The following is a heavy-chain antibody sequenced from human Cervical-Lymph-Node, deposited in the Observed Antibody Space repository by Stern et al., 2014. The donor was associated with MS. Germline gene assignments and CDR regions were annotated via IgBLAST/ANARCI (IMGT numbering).Heavy chain of an antibody. D-gene: IGHD4-11*01. V-gene: IGHV3-30*04. J-gene: IGHJ6*02. CDR2: ISHDGNNK. Sequence: VQLEESEGGVVQPGRSLRLSCVASGFTFSRYSMHWVRQAPGKGLEWVALISHDGNNKYYADSVKGRFTISRDDSKNTLYVQMNSLRVEDTAVYYCARVTVTTGYYYPMSVWGQGTTVTVSS. CDR3: ARVTVTTGYYYPMSV. CDR1: GFTFSRYS.